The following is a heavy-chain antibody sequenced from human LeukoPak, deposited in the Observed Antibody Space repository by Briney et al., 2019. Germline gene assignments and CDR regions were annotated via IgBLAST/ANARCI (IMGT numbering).Heavy chain of an antibody. V-gene: IGHV1-69*05. CDR2: IFPIFATT. CDR3: ATASVPGAIEGPFDALDI. CDR1: GDSFSYYA. Sequence: ASVPVSCKPSGDSFSYYAIHWLRQAPGQELEWMGGIFPIFATTNYAQRFQGRVTITTDETTTTAYMELSSERSEDTAVYYCATASVPGAIEGPFDALDIWREGGMVTVSS. D-gene: IGHD2-2*02. J-gene: IGHJ3*02.